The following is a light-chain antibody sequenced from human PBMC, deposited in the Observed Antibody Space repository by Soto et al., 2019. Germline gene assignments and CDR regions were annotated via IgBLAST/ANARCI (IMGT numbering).Light chain of an antibody. CDR1: QSVSSY. CDR3: QQRSYWPRT. J-gene: IGKJ2*01. CDR2: DAS. Sequence: EIVLTQSPATLSLSPGERATLSCRASQSVSSYLAWYQQKPGQAPRLLIYDASNRATGIPARFSGSGSGTDFTLTVNSLEPEDFAVYYCQQRSYWPRTFGQRTKLEIK. V-gene: IGKV3-11*01.